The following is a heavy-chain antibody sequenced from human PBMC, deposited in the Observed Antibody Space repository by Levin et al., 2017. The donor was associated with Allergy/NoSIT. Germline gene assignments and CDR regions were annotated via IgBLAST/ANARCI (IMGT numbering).Heavy chain of an antibody. CDR2: IYRGGTT. J-gene: IGHJ6*03. CDR3: ARRYYGLGTYYMDV. V-gene: IGHV3-66*01. CDR1: GFTVSSNY. Sequence: GGSLRLSCAASGFTVSSNYMSWVRQAPGKGLEWVSLIYRGGTTYYADSVKGRFTISRDNSNNTLYLQMNSLRAEDTAVYYFARRYYGLGTYYMDVWGKGTTVTVAS. D-gene: IGHD3-10*01.